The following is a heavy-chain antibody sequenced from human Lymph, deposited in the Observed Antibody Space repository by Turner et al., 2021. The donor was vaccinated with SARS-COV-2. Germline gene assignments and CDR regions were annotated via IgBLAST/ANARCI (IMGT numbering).Heavy chain of an antibody. V-gene: IGHV1-58*01. CDR2: IVVGSGNT. CDR3: AAPYCSGGTCSDGFDI. CDR1: GFTFSSSA. Sequence: QMQLLQSGPKVKTPGTSVKVSCKASGFTFSSSAVQWVRQARGQRLEWIGWIVVGSGNTNYAQKFQERVTITRDMSTSTAYMNLSSLRSEDTAVCYCAAPYCSGGTCSDGFDIWGQGTMVTVSS. J-gene: IGHJ3*02. D-gene: IGHD2-15*01.